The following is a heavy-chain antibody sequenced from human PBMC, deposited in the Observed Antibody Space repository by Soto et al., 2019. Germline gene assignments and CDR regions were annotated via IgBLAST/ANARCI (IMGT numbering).Heavy chain of an antibody. V-gene: IGHV4-59*08. Sequence: SETLSLTCTVSGGSISSYYWSWIRQPPGKGLEWIGYIYYSGSTNYNPSLKSRVTISVDTSKNQFSLNLSSMAAADTAVYYCARRYGYSFDYWGQGTLVTVSS. CDR2: IYYSGST. D-gene: IGHD1-1*01. J-gene: IGHJ4*02. CDR1: GGSISSYY. CDR3: ARRYGYSFDY.